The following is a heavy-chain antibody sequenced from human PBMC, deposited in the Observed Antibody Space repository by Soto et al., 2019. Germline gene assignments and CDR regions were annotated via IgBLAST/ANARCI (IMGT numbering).Heavy chain of an antibody. CDR1: GYTFTNYA. V-gene: IGHV1-3*01. J-gene: IGHJ5*02. CDR2: INAGNGNT. Sequence: GASVKVSCKASGYTFTNYAIHWLRQAPGQGLEWMGWINAGNGNTRSSRKFQGRVIITRDTSATTAYLEVDSLRSEDTAIYYCARVAPSGGSVPRFDPWGQGTLVTVSS. CDR3: ARVAPSGGSVPRFDP. D-gene: IGHD3-10*01.